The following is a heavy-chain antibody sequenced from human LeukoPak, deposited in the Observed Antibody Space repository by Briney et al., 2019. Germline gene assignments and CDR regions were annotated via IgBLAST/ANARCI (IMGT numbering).Heavy chain of an antibody. CDR3: ARELVVESNWFDP. Sequence: GSLRLSCAASGFTFSSYAMHWVRQAPGKGLEWVAVISYDGSNKYYADSVKGRFTISRDNSKNTLYLQMNSLRAEDTAVYYCARELVVESNWFDPWGQGTLVTVSS. CDR2: ISYDGSNK. D-gene: IGHD2-21*01. CDR1: GFTFSSYA. V-gene: IGHV3-30*01. J-gene: IGHJ5*02.